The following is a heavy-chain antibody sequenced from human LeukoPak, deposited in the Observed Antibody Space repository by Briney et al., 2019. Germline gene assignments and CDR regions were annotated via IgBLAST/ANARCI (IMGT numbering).Heavy chain of an antibody. CDR3: ARERELVRNAFDI. Sequence: SVKVSCKTSGYTFTRFYMHWVRQAPGQGLEWMGGIIPIFGTANYAQKFQGRVTITADESTSTAYMELSSLRSEDTAVYYCARERELVRNAFDIWGQGTMVTVSS. V-gene: IGHV1-69*13. J-gene: IGHJ3*02. CDR2: IIPIFGTA. D-gene: IGHD6-13*01. CDR1: GYTFTRFY.